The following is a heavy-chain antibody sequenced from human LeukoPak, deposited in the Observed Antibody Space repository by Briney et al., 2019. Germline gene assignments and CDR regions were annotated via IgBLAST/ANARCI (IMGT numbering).Heavy chain of an antibody. V-gene: IGHV4-39*07. Sequence: SETLSLTCTVSGGSISSSSYYWGWIRQPPGKGLEWIESIYYSGSTYYNPSLKSRVTISVDTSKNQFSLKLSSVTAADTAVYYCARDHRVEAREYFDYWGQGTLVTVSS. D-gene: IGHD1-26*01. CDR2: IYYSGST. J-gene: IGHJ4*02. CDR1: GGSISSSSYY. CDR3: ARDHRVEAREYFDY.